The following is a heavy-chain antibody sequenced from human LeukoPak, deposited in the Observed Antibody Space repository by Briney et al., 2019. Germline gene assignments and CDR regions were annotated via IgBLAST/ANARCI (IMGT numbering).Heavy chain of an antibody. D-gene: IGHD3-3*01. CDR2: TNPNSGNT. V-gene: IGHV1-8*01. CDR1: GYTFTSYD. CDR3: ARVRLWSGSNWFDP. Sequence: ASVKVSCKASGYTFTSYDINWVRQATGQGLEWMGWTNPNSGNTGYAQKFQGRVAMTRNTSISTAYMELSSLRSEDTAVYYCARVRLWSGSNWFDPWGQGTLVTVSS. J-gene: IGHJ5*02.